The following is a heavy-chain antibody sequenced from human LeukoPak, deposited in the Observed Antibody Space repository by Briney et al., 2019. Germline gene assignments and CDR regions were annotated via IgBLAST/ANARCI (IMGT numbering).Heavy chain of an antibody. D-gene: IGHD6-19*01. CDR1: GGSISNYY. J-gene: IGHJ3*02. V-gene: IGHV4-39*07. Sequence: SETLSLTCTVSGGSISNYYWGWIRQPPGKGLEWIGNIYSSGNTYYNPSLKSRVTISVDTSKNQFSLKLRSVTAADTAVYYCARDSSAWYEDAFDIWGQGTMVTVSS. CDR3: ARDSSAWYEDAFDI. CDR2: IYSSGNT.